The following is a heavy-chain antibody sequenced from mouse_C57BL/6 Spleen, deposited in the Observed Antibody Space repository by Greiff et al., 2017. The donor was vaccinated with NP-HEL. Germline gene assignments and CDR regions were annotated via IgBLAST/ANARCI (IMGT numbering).Heavy chain of an antibody. CDR3: ARGGWLLPFDY. Sequence: VQLQQSGPELVKPGDSVKISCKASGYSFTGYFMNWVMQSHGQSLEWIGRINPYNGDTFYNQKFKGKATLTVAKSSSAAHMELRSLTSEDSAVYYCARGGWLLPFDYWGQGTTLTVSS. J-gene: IGHJ2*01. V-gene: IGHV1-20*01. D-gene: IGHD2-3*01. CDR2: INPYNGDT. CDR1: GYSFTGYF.